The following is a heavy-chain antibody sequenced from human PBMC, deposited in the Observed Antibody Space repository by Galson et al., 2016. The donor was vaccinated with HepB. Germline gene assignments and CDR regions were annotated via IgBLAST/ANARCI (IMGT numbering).Heavy chain of an antibody. V-gene: IGHV3-23*01. D-gene: IGHD2-15*01. CDR2: ISSSSRRT. Sequence: SLRLSCAASGFTFSNYAMSWVRQAPGKGLEWVSGISSSSRRTNYADSVKGRFTVSRDNSRNTLDLQMNSLRTEDTAVYFCVKDRPGPIVVVVAPDSFDCWGQGTLVTVS. CDR1: GFTFSNYA. J-gene: IGHJ4*02. CDR3: VKDRPGPIVVVVAPDSFDC.